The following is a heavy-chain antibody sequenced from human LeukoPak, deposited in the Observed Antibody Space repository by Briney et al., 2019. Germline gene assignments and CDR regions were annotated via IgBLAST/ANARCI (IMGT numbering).Heavy chain of an antibody. Sequence: GGSLRLSCAASGFTFSSYAMSWVRQAPGKGLEWVGRIKSKTDGWTTDYAAPVKGRFTIARDDSKNTLYLQMNSLKTEDTAVYYCTTLIRITMIVVVTHDAFDIWGQGTMVTVSS. CDR2: IKSKTDGWTT. CDR1: GFTFSSYA. D-gene: IGHD3-22*01. CDR3: TTLIRITMIVVVTHDAFDI. J-gene: IGHJ3*02. V-gene: IGHV3-15*01.